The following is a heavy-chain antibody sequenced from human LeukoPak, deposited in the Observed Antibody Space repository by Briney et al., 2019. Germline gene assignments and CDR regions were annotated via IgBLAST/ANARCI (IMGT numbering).Heavy chain of an antibody. CDR1: GYTFTGYY. Sequence: GASVKVSCKASGYTFTGYYMHWVRQAPGQGLEWMGWINPNSGGTNYAQKFQGRVTMTRDTSISTAYMELSSLRSEDTAVYYCARSSAVAGTKSFDYWGQGTLVTVSS. CDR2: INPNSGGT. J-gene: IGHJ4*02. D-gene: IGHD6-19*01. CDR3: ARSSAVAGTKSFDY. V-gene: IGHV1-2*02.